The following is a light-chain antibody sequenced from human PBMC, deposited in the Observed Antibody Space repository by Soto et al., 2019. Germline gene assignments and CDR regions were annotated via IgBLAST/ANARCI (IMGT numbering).Light chain of an antibody. CDR2: GAS. V-gene: IGKV3-15*01. CDR3: QQYNNWPPTT. Sequence: EIVMTQSPATLSVSPGERATLSCRASQSLSNNLAWYQQRPGQAPSLLIYGASTWATGIPARFSGSGSGTEFTLTISSLQSEDFAVYYCQQYNNWPPTTFGQGTLLEIK. CDR1: QSLSNN. J-gene: IGKJ5*01.